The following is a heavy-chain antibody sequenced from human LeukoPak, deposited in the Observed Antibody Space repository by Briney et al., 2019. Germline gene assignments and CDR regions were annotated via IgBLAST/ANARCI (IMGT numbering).Heavy chain of an antibody. V-gene: IGHV1-8*01. CDR1: GYTFTSYD. CDR3: ARGPPWDYYYYYGMDV. J-gene: IGHJ6*02. D-gene: IGHD1-26*01. Sequence: ATVKVSCKASGYTFTSYDINWVRQATGQGLEWMGWMNPNSGNTGYAQKFQGRVTMTRNTSISTAYMELSSLRSEDTAVYSCARGPPWDYYYYYGMDVWGQGTTVTVSS. CDR2: MNPNSGNT.